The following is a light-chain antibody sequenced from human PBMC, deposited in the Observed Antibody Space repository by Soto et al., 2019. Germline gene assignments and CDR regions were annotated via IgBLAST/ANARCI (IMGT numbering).Light chain of an antibody. J-gene: IGKJ4*01. CDR1: QGFSNA. CDR3: QKYDTAPLT. V-gene: IGKV1-27*01. Sequence: DFQLTQSPSSLSASVGDRVTITCRASQGFSNALAWFQQKPEKVPKLLIYAASTLQSGAPSRFSGSGSGTDFTLTISSLQPEDVATYYCQKYDTAPLTFGGGTKVDIK. CDR2: AAS.